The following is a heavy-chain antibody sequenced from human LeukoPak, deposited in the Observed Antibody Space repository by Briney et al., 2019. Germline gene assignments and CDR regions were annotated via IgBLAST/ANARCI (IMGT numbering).Heavy chain of an antibody. V-gene: IGHV4-34*01. Sequence: SETLSLTCAVYGGSFSGYFWSWIRQPPGKGLEWIGEINHSGSTNYNPSLKSRVTISVDTSKNQFSLKLSSVTAADTAVYYCAGGRERDPDYWGQGTLVTVSS. CDR2: INHSGST. CDR1: GGSFSGYF. CDR3: AGGRERDPDY. D-gene: IGHD1-1*01. J-gene: IGHJ4*02.